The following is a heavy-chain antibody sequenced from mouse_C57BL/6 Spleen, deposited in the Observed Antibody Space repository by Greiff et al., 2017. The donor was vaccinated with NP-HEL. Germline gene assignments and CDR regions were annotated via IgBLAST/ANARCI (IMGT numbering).Heavy chain of an antibody. J-gene: IGHJ1*03. CDR3: ARENYYSNYPCV. Sequence: EVQRVESGPGLVKPSQSLSLTCSVTGYSITSGYYWNWIRQFPGNKLEWMGYISYDGSNNYNPYLKNRISITRDTSKNQFFLKLKSVTTEDTATYYCARENYYSNYPCVWGTGTTVTVSS. CDR1: GYSITSGYY. D-gene: IGHD2-5*01. CDR2: ISYDGSN. V-gene: IGHV3-6*01.